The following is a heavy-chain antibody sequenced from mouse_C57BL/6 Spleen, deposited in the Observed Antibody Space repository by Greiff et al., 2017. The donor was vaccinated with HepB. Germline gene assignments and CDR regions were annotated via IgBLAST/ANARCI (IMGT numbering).Heavy chain of an antibody. CDR2: INYDGSST. V-gene: IGHV5-16*01. CDR3: AQDNSAWCFDV. D-gene: IGHD6-1*01. CDR1: GFTFSDYY. Sequence: EVHLVESEGGLVQPGSSMKLSCTASGFTFSDYYMAWVRQVPEKGLEWVANINYDGSSTYYLDSLKSRFIISRDNAQNILYLQMSSLKSEDTATYYCAQDNSAWCFDVCGTGTPVTVSS. J-gene: IGHJ1*03.